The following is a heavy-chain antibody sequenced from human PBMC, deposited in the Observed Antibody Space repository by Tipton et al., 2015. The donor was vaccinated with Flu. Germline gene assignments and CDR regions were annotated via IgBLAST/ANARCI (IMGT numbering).Heavy chain of an antibody. J-gene: IGHJ3*02. Sequence: GSLRLSCVASGFTFSSYWMNWVRQAPGKGLKWVANIKEDGSEKYYVDSVKGRFTISRDNAKNSLYLQMNSLRAEDTAVYYCAAFHIWGQGTMVTVSS. CDR1: GFTFSSYW. CDR3: AAFHI. CDR2: IKEDGSEK. V-gene: IGHV3-7*01.